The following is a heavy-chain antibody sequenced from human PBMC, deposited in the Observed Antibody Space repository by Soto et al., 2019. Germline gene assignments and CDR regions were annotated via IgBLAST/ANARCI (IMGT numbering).Heavy chain of an antibody. CDR1: GGSISSYY. CDR2: IYYSGST. CDR3: AREGCSSTSCYPACYYYGMDV. V-gene: IGHV4-59*01. D-gene: IGHD2-2*01. J-gene: IGHJ6*02. Sequence: QVQLQESGPGLVKPSETLSLTCTVSGGSISSYYWSWIRQPPGKGLEWIGYIYYSGSTNYTPSLKSRVTISVDTSKNLFSLKLSSVTAADTAVYYCAREGCSSTSCYPACYYYGMDVWGQGTTVTVSS.